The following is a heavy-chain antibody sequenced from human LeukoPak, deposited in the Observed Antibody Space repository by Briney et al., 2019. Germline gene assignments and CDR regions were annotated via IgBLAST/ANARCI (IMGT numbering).Heavy chain of an antibody. CDR1: GFTFSSDW. J-gene: IGHJ5*02. CDR2: IKPDGTYT. CDR3: ANYWYP. V-gene: IGHV3-74*01. Sequence: GGSLRLSCSSSGFTFSSDWMYWVRQAPGRGPVWVSGIKPDGTYTHYADSVKGRFTTSRDDAKNTLYLQMNSLRVEDTAVYYCANYWYPWGPGTLVTVSS. D-gene: IGHD2-15*01.